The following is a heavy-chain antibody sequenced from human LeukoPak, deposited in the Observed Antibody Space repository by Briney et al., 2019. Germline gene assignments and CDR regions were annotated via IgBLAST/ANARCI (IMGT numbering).Heavy chain of an antibody. D-gene: IGHD6-19*01. Sequence: SETLSLNCTVSGGSVSSYYWSWIRQPAGKGLEWIGRIYTGGSTNYNPSLKSRVTISVDTSKNQFSLRVSSMTAADTAVYFCARNADVTVASVTFDYWGQGTLVTVSS. CDR2: IYTGGST. J-gene: IGHJ4*02. CDR3: ARNADVTVASVTFDY. CDR1: GGSVSSYY. V-gene: IGHV4-4*07.